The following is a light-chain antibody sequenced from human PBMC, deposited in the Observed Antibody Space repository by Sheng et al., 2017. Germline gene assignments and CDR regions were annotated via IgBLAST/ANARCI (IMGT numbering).Light chain of an antibody. J-gene: IGLJ3*02. V-gene: IGLV3-25*03. CDR1: HCQSN. Sequence: SYEVTQPPSGVSVPTDRRPGSPALEMHCQSNLVIGTNRSQARPLLLLIYKDSERPSGIPERFSDSTSGTIVTLTISAAQAEDEADYYCQSADSSGTYVVFGGGTKLTV. CDR2: KDS. CDR3: QSADSSGTYVV.